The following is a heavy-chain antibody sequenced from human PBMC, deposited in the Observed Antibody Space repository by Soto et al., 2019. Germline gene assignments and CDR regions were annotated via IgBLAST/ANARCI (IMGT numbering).Heavy chain of an antibody. CDR2: IYPGDSDT. CDR1: GYSFTSYW. J-gene: IGHJ6*02. Sequence: GESLKISCKGSGYSFTSYWIGWVRQMPGKGLEWMGIIYPGDSDTRYSPSFQGQVTISADKSISTAYLQWSSLKASDTAMYYCARRSGSYYRYYYGMDVWGQGTTVTVSS. V-gene: IGHV5-51*01. CDR3: ARRSGSYYRYYYGMDV. D-gene: IGHD1-26*01.